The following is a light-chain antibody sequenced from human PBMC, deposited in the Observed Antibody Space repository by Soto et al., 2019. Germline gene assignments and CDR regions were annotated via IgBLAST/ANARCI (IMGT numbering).Light chain of an antibody. Sequence: QSALTQPASVSGSPGQSITISCTGTRSDVGGYNYVSWYQQHPGKAPKLMIYDVSNRPSGVSNRFSGSKSGNTASLTISGLQAEDEADYYCSSYTSSIFYVFGTGTKVTVL. CDR2: DVS. V-gene: IGLV2-14*01. J-gene: IGLJ1*01. CDR1: RSDVGGYNY. CDR3: SSYTSSIFYV.